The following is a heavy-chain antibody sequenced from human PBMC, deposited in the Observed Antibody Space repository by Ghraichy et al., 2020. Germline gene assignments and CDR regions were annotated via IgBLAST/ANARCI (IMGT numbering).Heavy chain of an antibody. CDR1: GFTFSSYG. D-gene: IGHD6-13*01. CDR2: IRYDGSNK. J-gene: IGHJ4*02. V-gene: IGHV3-30*02. CDR3: AKNYREVRAAAGYYFDY. Sequence: GGSLRLSCAASGFTFSSYGMHWVRQAPGKGLEWVAFIRYDGSNKYYADSVKGRFTISRDNSKNTLYLQMNSLRAEDTAVYYCAKNYREVRAAAGYYFDYWGQGTLVTVSS.